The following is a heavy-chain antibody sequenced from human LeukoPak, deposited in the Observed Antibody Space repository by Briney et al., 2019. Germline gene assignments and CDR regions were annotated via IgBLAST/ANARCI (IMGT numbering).Heavy chain of an antibody. J-gene: IGHJ6*02. CDR2: INAGNGNT. CDR1: GYTFTSYA. Sequence: ASVKVSCKASGYTFTSYAMHWVRQAPGQRLEWMGWINAGNGNTKYSQKFQGRVTITRDTSASTAYMELSIMRSEDTAVYYYARETTAPNTGHGMDVWGQGTMVTVSS. CDR3: ARETTAPNTGHGMDV. D-gene: IGHD4-11*01. V-gene: IGHV1-3*01.